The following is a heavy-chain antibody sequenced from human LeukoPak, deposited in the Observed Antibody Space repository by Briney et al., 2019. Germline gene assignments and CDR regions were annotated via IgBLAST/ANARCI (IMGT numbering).Heavy chain of an antibody. V-gene: IGHV4-39*07. J-gene: IGHJ5*02. Sequence: PSETLSLTCTVSGVSISSGHYYWAWIRQSPGRGLGCIASVLYSGSTYYDPSFNGRVTLSVDTSKNQFSLRLSSVTAADTAIYYCARHTIDTTLGGVPDYFDAWGQGTPVTVSS. D-gene: IGHD3-16*01. CDR2: VLYSGST. CDR3: ARHTIDTTLGGVPDYFDA. CDR1: GVSISSGHYY.